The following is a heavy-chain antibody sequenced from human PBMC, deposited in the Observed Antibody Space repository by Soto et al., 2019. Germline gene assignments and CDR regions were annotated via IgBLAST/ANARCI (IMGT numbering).Heavy chain of an antibody. CDR1: RYTRISHC. J-gene: IGHJ4*02. Sequence: RGSMSLASAVARYTRISHCTSWVRQDAGKRLEWVLTLDTSGVNTHYDDSVNGRFTISRDNSRNTLHLQMHDLRADDTALYYCVSWVSAHFDYWGQGTVVTVSS. CDR3: VSWVSAHFDY. CDR2: LDTSGVNT. V-gene: IGHV3-23*01. D-gene: IGHD3-16*01.